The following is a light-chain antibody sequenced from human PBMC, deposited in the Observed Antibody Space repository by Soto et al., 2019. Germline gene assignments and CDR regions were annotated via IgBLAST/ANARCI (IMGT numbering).Light chain of an antibody. CDR2: KAS. V-gene: IGKV1-5*03. CDR1: PSISSW. Sequence: DIQMTQSPSTLSASVGDRVTITCRASPSISSWLACYQQKPGKAPNLLIYKASSLESGVPSRFSGSGSGTEFTLTISSLQPDDFVTYYCQQYNSYPLTFGGGTKVEIK. CDR3: QQYNSYPLT. J-gene: IGKJ4*01.